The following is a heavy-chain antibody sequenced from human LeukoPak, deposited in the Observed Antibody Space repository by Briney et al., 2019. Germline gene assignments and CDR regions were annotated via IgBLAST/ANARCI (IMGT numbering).Heavy chain of an antibody. Sequence: ASVKVSCKASGYTFTSLDINWVRQATGQAPEWMGWINPNSGNTGYAQKFQGRVTMTRNTSISTAYMELSSLRSEDTAVYYCANLGAAAGTLWDYWGQGTLVTVSS. V-gene: IGHV1-8*01. D-gene: IGHD6-13*01. CDR1: GYTFTSLD. J-gene: IGHJ4*02. CDR2: INPNSGNT. CDR3: ANLGAAAGTLWDY.